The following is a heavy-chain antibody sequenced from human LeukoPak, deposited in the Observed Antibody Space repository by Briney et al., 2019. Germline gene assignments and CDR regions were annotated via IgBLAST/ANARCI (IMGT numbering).Heavy chain of an antibody. Sequence: SETLSLACAVDGASVSGYYWSWLSQPPGKGLGWVGEIHHSASTHYNPSLKSRVTISVDTSNNQFSLKLSSVTAADTAVYYCARGPIAARRGWFDPWRQGTLVTVSS. CDR1: GASVSGYY. D-gene: IGHD6-6*01. CDR2: IHHSAST. CDR3: ARGPIAARRGWFDP. V-gene: IGHV4-34*01. J-gene: IGHJ5*02.